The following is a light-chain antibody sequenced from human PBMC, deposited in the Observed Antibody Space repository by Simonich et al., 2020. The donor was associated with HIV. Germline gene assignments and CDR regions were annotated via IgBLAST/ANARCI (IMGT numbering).Light chain of an antibody. V-gene: IGLV2-14*03. CDR2: DVS. Sequence: QSALTQPASVSGSPGQSITISCTGTSSDVGGYNYVSWYQPHPGKAPKLMIYDVSNRPSGVSNRFSASKSGNTASLSISGLQAEDEADYYCSSFTSSRTLVFGGGTKLTVL. CDR3: SSFTSSRTLV. CDR1: SSDVGGYNY. J-gene: IGLJ3*02.